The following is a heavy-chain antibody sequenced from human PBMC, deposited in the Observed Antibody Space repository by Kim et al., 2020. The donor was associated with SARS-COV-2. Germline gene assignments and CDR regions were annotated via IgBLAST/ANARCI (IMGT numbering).Heavy chain of an antibody. Sequence: GGSLRLSCAASGFTFSSYSMNWVRQAPGKGLEWVSSISSSSSYIYYADSVKGRFTISRDNAKNSLYLQMNSLRAEDTAVYYCASGVAWGDSSGYLRDYWGQGTLVTVSS. V-gene: IGHV3-21*01. J-gene: IGHJ4*02. CDR3: ASGVAWGDSSGYLRDY. CDR2: ISSSSSYI. CDR1: GFTFSSYS. D-gene: IGHD3-22*01.